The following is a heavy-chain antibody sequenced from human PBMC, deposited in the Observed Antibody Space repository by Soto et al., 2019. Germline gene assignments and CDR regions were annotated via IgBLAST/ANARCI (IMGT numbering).Heavy chain of an antibody. D-gene: IGHD6-19*01. V-gene: IGHV4-34*01. CDR3: ARGTRGYSSGWYDY. J-gene: IGHJ4*02. CDR2: INHSGST. CDR1: GGSFSGYY. Sequence: LSLTCAVYGGSFSGYYWSWIRQPPGKGLEWIGEINHSGSTNYNPSLKSRVTISVDTSKNQFSLKLSSVTAADTAVYYCARGTRGYSSGWYDYWGQGTLVTVSS.